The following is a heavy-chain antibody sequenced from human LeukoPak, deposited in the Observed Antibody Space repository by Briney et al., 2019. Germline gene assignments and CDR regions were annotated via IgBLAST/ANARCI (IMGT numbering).Heavy chain of an antibody. CDR1: GFTFSSYA. Sequence: GGSLRLSCAASGFTFSSYAMHWVRQAPGKGLEWVAVISYDGSNKYYADSVKGRFTISRDNSKNTLYLQMNSLRAEDTAVYYCARARPSMWIDYWGQGTLVAVSS. CDR2: ISYDGSNK. V-gene: IGHV3-30*04. J-gene: IGHJ4*02. D-gene: IGHD5-12*01. CDR3: ARARPSMWIDY.